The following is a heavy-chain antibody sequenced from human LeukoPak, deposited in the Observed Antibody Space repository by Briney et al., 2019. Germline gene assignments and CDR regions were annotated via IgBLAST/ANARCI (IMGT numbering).Heavy chain of an antibody. CDR3: AREDGVEGSASYYDY. D-gene: IGHD3-10*01. CDR1: GGSISSGDYY. CDR2: IYYSGST. V-gene: IGHV4-30-4*01. J-gene: IGHJ4*02. Sequence: PSQTLSLTCTVSGGSISSGDYYWRWIRQPPGRGLEWIVYIYYSGSTYYNPSLKSRVTISVDPSKNQFSLKLSSVTAADTAVYYCAREDGVEGSASYYDYWGQGTLVTVSS.